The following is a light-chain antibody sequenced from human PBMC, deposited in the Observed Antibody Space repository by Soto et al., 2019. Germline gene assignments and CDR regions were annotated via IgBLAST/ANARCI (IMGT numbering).Light chain of an antibody. CDR1: SSNIGAGYD. J-gene: IGLJ2*01. CDR2: GNT. CDR3: LSFDSSLSVV. Sequence: QSVLTQPPSVSGAPGQRVTISCTGSSSNIGAGYDVHWYQQLPGRAPKLLIYGNTNRPSGVPDRFSGSKSGTSASLTITGLPAEDDADYYCLSFDSSLSVVFGGGTKLTVL. V-gene: IGLV1-40*01.